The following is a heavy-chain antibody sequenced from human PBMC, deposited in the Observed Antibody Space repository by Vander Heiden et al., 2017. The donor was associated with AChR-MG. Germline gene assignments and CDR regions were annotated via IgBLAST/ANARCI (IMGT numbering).Heavy chain of an antibody. V-gene: IGHV7-4-1*02. J-gene: IGHJ3*02. Sequence: QVQLVQSGSELKKPGASVKVSCKASGYTFTSYAMNWGRRAPGQGLEWMGWINTNTGNPTYAQGFTGRFVFSLDTSVSTADLQISSLKAEDTAVYYCARVPGRQWLAIDAFDIWGQGTMVTVSS. CDR3: ARVPGRQWLAIDAFDI. CDR1: GYTFTSYA. CDR2: INTNTGNP. D-gene: IGHD6-19*01.